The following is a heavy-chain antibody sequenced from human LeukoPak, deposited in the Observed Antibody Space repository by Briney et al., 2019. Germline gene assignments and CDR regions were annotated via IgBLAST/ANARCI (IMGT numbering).Heavy chain of an antibody. CDR2: IIDTGST. J-gene: IGHJ4*02. D-gene: IGHD3-3*01. V-gene: IGHV4-34*12. Sequence: PSETLSLTCAVYGESFSGYYWNWIRQPPGKGLEWIGEIIDTGSTKYNSSLKSRVTISVDTSKNEFSLNLTSVTAADTAIYYCARGLASGYPPIPFDYWGQGTLVTVSS. CDR3: ARGLASGYPPIPFDY. CDR1: GESFSGYY.